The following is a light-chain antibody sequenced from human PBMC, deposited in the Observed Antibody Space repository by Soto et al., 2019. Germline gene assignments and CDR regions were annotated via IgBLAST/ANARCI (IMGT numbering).Light chain of an antibody. CDR1: DIASKS. V-gene: IGLV3-21*02. Sequence: SYELTQPPSVSVAPGQTARISCVGNDIASKSVHWSHQKPGQAPVLVVYDDNDRPSGIPERLSGSNSGDTATLTISRVEDGDEADYYCHVWDSSSHHYVFGTGTKVTV. CDR2: DDN. J-gene: IGLJ1*01. CDR3: HVWDSSSHHYV.